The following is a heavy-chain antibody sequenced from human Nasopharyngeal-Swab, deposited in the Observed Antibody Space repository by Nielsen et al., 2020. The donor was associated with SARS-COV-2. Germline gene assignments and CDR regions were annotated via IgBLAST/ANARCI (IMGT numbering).Heavy chain of an antibody. Sequence: PLAQGVGWIGYIYYSGSTNYNPSLKSRVTISVDTSKNQFSLKLSSVTAADTAVYYCARLRNYDSSGYSTYYFDYWGQGTLVTVSS. CDR2: IYYSGST. J-gene: IGHJ4*02. D-gene: IGHD3-22*01. CDR3: ARLRNYDSSGYSTYYFDY. V-gene: IGHV4-61*07.